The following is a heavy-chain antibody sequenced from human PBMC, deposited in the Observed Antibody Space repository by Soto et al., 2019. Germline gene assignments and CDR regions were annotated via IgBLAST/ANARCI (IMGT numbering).Heavy chain of an antibody. J-gene: IGHJ2*01. D-gene: IGHD2-2*02. CDR2: INSRGDKT. Sequence: GGSLTLFCAASGFTLSAHAMNWFRQARGKGPEGVSTINSRGDKTFYADSVKGRFTLSRDDSKNTLFLQMNSLRAEDTAMYYCAKADGCAAGTCYTGTYWFFDLWGRGTLVTVSS. CDR3: AKADGCAAGTCYTGTYWFFDL. CDR1: GFTLSAHA. V-gene: IGHV3-23*01.